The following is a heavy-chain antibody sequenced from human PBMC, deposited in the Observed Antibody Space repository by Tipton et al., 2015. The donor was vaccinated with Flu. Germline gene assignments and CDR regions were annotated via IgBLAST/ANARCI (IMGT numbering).Heavy chain of an antibody. J-gene: IGHJ1*01. CDR3: AKSGSYLEYLQH. V-gene: IGHV4-59*10. CDR2: IYTSGST. D-gene: IGHD1-26*01. Sequence: TLSLTCAVYGGSFSSYYWSWIRQPAGKGLEWIGRIYTSGSTNYNPSLKSRVTMSVDTSKNQFSLKLTSVSAADTAVYYCAKSGSYLEYLQHWGQGTLVTVSS. CDR1: GGSFSSYY.